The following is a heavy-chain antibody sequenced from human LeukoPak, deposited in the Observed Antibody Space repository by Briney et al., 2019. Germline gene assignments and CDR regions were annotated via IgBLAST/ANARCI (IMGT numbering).Heavy chain of an antibody. V-gene: IGHV3-23*01. D-gene: IGHD3-16*01. Sequence: GRSLRLSCAASGFTFSSYAMHWVRQAPGKGLEWVSGISGTGGRTYYADSVKGRFTISRDNSKNTLYHQMNSLRAEDTAVYYCARVQGGGLKWFGPWGQGTLVTVSS. CDR1: GFTFSSYA. J-gene: IGHJ5*02. CDR2: ISGTGGRT. CDR3: ARVQGGGLKWFGP.